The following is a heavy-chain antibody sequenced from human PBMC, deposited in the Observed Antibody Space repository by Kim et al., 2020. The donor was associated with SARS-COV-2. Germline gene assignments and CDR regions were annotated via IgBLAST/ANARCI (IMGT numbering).Heavy chain of an antibody. CDR2: NE. J-gene: IGHJ4*02. CDR3: ERVLSGSTLDY. V-gene: IGHV3-30*01. D-gene: IGHD1-26*01. Sequence: NECSADYVKGRITISRDNSKDTLYLQMNNLRGEDTAVYYCERVLSGSTLDYWGQGTLVTVSS.